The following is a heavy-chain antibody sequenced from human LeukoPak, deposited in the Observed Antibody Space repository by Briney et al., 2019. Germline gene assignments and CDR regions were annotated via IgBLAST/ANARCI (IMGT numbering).Heavy chain of an antibody. CDR1: GYTFTSYG. V-gene: IGHV1-18*01. CDR3: ARARIAAAGTDWFDP. D-gene: IGHD6-13*01. J-gene: IGHJ5*02. CDR2: ISAYNGNT. Sequence: ASAKVSCKASGYTFTSYGISWVRQAPGQGLEWMGWISAYNGNTNYAQKLQGRVTMTTDTSTSTAYMELRSLRSDDTAVYYCARARIAAAGTDWFDPWGQGTLVTVSS.